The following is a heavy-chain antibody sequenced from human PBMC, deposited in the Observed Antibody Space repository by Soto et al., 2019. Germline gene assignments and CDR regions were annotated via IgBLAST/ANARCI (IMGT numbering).Heavy chain of an antibody. CDR2: IIPIFGTA. Sequence: QVQLVQSGAEVKKPGSSVKVSCKASGGTFSSYAISWVRQAPGQGLEWMGGIIPIFGTANYAQKFQGRVTITADESRSTAYVELSSLRSEDTAVYYCARSFYGSGNYYYYGMDVWGQGTTVTVSS. CDR1: GGTFSSYA. CDR3: ARSFYGSGNYYYYGMDV. D-gene: IGHD3-10*01. J-gene: IGHJ6*02. V-gene: IGHV1-69*12.